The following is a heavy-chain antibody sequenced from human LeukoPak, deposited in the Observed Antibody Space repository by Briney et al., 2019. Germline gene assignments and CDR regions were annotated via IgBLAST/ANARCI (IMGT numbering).Heavy chain of an antibody. D-gene: IGHD3-22*01. CDR2: ISAYNGNT. Sequence: ASVKVSCKASGYTFTSYGISWVRQAPGQGLEWMGWISAYNGNTNYAQKLQGRATMTTDTSTSTAYMELRSLRSDDTAVYYCARDQYYYDSSGYPYWGQGTLVTVSS. CDR1: GYTFTSYG. J-gene: IGHJ4*02. V-gene: IGHV1-18*01. CDR3: ARDQYYYDSSGYPY.